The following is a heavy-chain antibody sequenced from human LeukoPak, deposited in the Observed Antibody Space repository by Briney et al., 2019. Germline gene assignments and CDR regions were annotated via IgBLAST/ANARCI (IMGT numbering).Heavy chain of an antibody. J-gene: IGHJ4*02. D-gene: IGHD6-19*01. V-gene: IGHV3-23*01. CDR1: GFTFSSYA. Sequence: GGSLRLSCAASGFTFSSYAMSWVRQAPGKGLEWVSSISGSGGSTYYADSVKGRFTISRDNSKTTLYLQMNSLRAEDTAFYYCARVGYSSGWRAPDFDYWGQGTLVTVSS. CDR3: ARVGYSSGWRAPDFDY. CDR2: ISGSGGST.